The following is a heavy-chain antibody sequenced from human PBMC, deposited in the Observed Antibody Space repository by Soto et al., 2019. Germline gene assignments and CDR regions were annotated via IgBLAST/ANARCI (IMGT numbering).Heavy chain of an antibody. CDR3: VRSSGVPTPDFDY. D-gene: IGHD3-10*01. CDR2: ISHDGTNS. CDR1: GFAFSIYA. V-gene: IGHV3-30-3*01. J-gene: IGHJ4*02. Sequence: QVLLVESGGGVVQPGRSVRLSCEGSGFAFSIYAMHWVRQAPGKGLGRVAVISHDGTNSYYADSVKGRFTISRDNSKTTVYLEIGRPRAEDTAVYFCVRSSGVPTPDFDYWGQGTLVTVSS.